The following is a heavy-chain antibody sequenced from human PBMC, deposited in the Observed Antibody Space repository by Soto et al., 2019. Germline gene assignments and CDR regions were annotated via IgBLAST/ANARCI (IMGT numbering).Heavy chain of an antibody. Sequence: SETLSLTCTVSGGSISSYYWSWMRQPPGKGLEWIGYIYYSGSTNYNPSLKSRVTISVDTSKNQFSLKLSSVTAADTAVYYCARDGYDSEFDYWGQGTLVTVSS. CDR3: ARDGYDSEFDY. J-gene: IGHJ4*02. CDR2: IYYSGST. V-gene: IGHV4-59*01. CDR1: GGSISSYY. D-gene: IGHD5-12*01.